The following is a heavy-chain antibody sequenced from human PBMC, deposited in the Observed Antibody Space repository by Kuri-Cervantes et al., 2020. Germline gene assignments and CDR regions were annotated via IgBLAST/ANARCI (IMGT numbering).Heavy chain of an antibody. Sequence: GESLKISCAASGFTLKNYCMTWVRQAPGKGLEWVANIKDDGSEKYYVDSVEGRFTISRDNAENSLYLQMNSRRAEDTAVYYCTRDLDGNDYWGQGTLVTVSS. D-gene: IGHD3/OR15-3a*01. CDR1: GFTLKNYC. CDR2: IKDDGSEK. V-gene: IGHV3-7*01. CDR3: TRDLDGNDY. J-gene: IGHJ4*02.